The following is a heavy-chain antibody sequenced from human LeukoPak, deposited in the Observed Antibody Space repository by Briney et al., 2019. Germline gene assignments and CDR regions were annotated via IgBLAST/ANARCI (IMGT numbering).Heavy chain of an antibody. Sequence: GGSLRLSCSASGFTFSTYAMHWVRQAPGKGLEYVSAISSNGGSTYYADSVKGRFTISRDNSKNTLYLQMSSLRAEDPPVYYCVKDQRGYYGSGSSFDPWGQGTMVTVSS. CDR2: ISSNGGST. V-gene: IGHV3-64D*06. CDR3: VKDQRGYYGSGSSFDP. CDR1: GFTFSTYA. J-gene: IGHJ5*02. D-gene: IGHD3-10*01.